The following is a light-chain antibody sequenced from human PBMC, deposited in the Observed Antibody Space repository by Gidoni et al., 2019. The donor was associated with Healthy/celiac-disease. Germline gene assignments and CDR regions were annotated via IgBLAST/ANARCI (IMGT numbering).Light chain of an antibody. CDR1: ALPKQY. J-gene: IGLJ3*02. V-gene: IGLV3-25*03. CDR2: KDS. CDR3: QSADSSGTSWV. Sequence: SYELPQPPSVSVSPGQTARITCSGDALPKQYAYWYQQKPGQAPGLVIYKDSERPSGIPERFSGSSAGTTVTLTISGVQAEDEADYYCQSADSSGTSWVVGGGTKLTVL.